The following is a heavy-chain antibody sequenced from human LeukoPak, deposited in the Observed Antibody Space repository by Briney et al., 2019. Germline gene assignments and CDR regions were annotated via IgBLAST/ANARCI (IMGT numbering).Heavy chain of an antibody. Sequence: SETLSLTCTVSGGSFSGYHWNWIRQPPRKGLEWIGYIYYSGSTNYNPSLKSRVTVSVDTSKNQFSLKLSSVTAADTAVYYCARALLGNFGLDVWGQGTTVIVSS. CDR1: GGSFSGYH. D-gene: IGHD7-27*01. CDR2: IYYSGST. V-gene: IGHV4-59*01. CDR3: ARALLGNFGLDV. J-gene: IGHJ6*02.